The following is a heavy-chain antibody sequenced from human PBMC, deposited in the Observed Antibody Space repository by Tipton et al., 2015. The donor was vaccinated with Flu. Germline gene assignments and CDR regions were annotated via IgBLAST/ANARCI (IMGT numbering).Heavy chain of an antibody. CDR2: INPDATMK. CDR1: GFTFGDYA. CDR3: ARQIGGGDCY. V-gene: IGHV3-7*03. Sequence: SLRLSCTASGFTFGDYAMSWVRQAPGKGLEWVANINPDATMKYYVDSVKGRFTISRNNAKNSVYLQMNSLRAEDTALYYCARQIGGGDCYWGQGALVTVSS. D-gene: IGHD2-21*01. J-gene: IGHJ4*02.